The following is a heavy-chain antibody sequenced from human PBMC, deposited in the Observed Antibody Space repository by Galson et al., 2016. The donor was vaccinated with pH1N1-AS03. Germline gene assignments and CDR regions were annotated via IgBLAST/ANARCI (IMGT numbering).Heavy chain of an antibody. CDR3: ARIRGYSYYFDY. J-gene: IGHJ4*02. D-gene: IGHD5-18*01. Sequence: PALVKPTQTLTLTCTFSGFSLSTIGMRVNWVRQPPGKALEWLARIDWDDDKDYSTPLKTRLTISQDTSKNQVVLTMTNMDPVDTAPYYCARIRGYSYYFDYWGQGTLVTVSS. CDR1: GFSLSTIGMR. CDR2: IDWDDDK. V-gene: IGHV2-70*04.